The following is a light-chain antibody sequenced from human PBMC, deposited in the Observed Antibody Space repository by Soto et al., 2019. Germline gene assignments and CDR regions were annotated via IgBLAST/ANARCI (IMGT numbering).Light chain of an antibody. Sequence: DIQMTQSPSTLSASVGDRVSVTCRASHSISRQLAWYQQKPGKAPNLLIYQAPNLETGVPSRFRGSGSGTEFTLTISSLQPDDLATYYCLQYQSYWTFGQGTKVEVK. CDR3: LQYQSYWT. CDR1: HSISRQ. CDR2: QAP. J-gene: IGKJ1*01. V-gene: IGKV1-5*03.